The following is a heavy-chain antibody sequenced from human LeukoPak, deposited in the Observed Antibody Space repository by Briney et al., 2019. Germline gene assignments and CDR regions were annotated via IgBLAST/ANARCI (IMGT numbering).Heavy chain of an antibody. D-gene: IGHD6-19*01. V-gene: IGHV3-23*01. J-gene: IGHJ2*01. Sequence: PGGSLRLACAASGFTFSSYAMSWVRQAPGKGLEWVSGISGSGGITYYADSVKGRFTISRDNSKNMLYLQMNSLRAEDTAVYYCAKDVKFASDWTYWYFDLWGRGTLVTVSS. CDR3: AKDVKFASDWTYWYFDL. CDR1: GFTFSSYA. CDR2: ISGSGGIT.